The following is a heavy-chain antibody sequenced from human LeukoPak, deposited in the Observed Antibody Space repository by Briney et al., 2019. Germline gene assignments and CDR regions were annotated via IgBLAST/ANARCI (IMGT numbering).Heavy chain of an antibody. CDR1: GGTFSSYA. V-gene: IGHV1-69*04. D-gene: IGHD6-13*01. Sequence: ASVKVSCKASGGTFSSYAISWVRQAPGQGLEWVGRIIPILGIANYAQKFQGRVTITADKSTSTAYMELSSLRSEDTAVYYCATVAAASYYYYYGMDVWGQGTTVTVSS. CDR2: IIPILGIA. J-gene: IGHJ6*02. CDR3: ATVAAASYYYYYGMDV.